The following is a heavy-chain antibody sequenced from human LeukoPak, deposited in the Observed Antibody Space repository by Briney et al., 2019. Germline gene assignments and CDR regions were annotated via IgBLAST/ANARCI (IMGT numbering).Heavy chain of an antibody. D-gene: IGHD5-18*01. CDR2: INSDGSST. J-gene: IGHJ6*04. CDR3: ARDGYSYGYGSMDV. CDR1: GFTFSSYW. Sequence: PGGSLRLSCAASGFTFSSYWMHWVRQAPGKGLVRVSRINSDGSSTSYADSVKGRFTISRDNAKNTLYLQMNSLRAEDTAVYYCARDGYSYGYGSMDVWGKGTTVTVSS. V-gene: IGHV3-74*01.